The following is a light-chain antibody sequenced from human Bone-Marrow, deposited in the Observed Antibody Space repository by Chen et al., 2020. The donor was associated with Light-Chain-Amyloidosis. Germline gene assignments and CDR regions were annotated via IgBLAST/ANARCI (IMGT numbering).Light chain of an antibody. CDR1: QTISSNY. J-gene: IGKJ4*01. V-gene: IGKV3-20*01. CDR2: GSS. Sequence: EIVLTQSPGTLSLSPGEGANLSCRASQTISSNYLTWYQQKFGQAPRLLIYGSSSRATGIPDRFAGSGSGTDFTLTINRLEHEDFAMYYCQQYVTSPLTFGEGTKVGIK. CDR3: QQYVTSPLT.